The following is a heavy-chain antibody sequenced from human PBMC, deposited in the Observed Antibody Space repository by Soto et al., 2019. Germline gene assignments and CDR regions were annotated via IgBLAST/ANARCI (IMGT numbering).Heavy chain of an antibody. D-gene: IGHD3-16*02. Sequence: ASVKVSCKASGYTFTSYYMHWVRQAPGQGLEWMGIINPSGGSTSYAQKFQGRVTMTRDTSTSTVYMELSSLRSEDTAVYYCARGMITFGGVIVQRNAFDIWGQGTMVTV. CDR1: GYTFTSYY. J-gene: IGHJ3*02. CDR2: INPSGGST. V-gene: IGHV1-46*03. CDR3: ARGMITFGGVIVQRNAFDI.